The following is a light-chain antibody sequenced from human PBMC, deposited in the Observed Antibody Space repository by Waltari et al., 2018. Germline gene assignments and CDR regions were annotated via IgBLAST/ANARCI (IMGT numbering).Light chain of an antibody. J-gene: IGLJ3*02. V-gene: IGLV3-1*01. CDR3: QAWDSRGV. Sequence: SSELTQPPSVAVSPGQRANITCSGDHLADRYVSWYQQKPGQSPILIIYQDTKRPSGIPERFSGSNSGNTATLTIGGTQTMDEADYYCQAWDSRGVFGGGTKLTVL. CDR1: HLADRY. CDR2: QDT.